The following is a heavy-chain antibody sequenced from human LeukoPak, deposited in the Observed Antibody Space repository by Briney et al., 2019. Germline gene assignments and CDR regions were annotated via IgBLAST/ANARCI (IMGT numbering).Heavy chain of an antibody. Sequence: PSETLSLTCAVSGGSFSGYYWTWIRQPPGKGLEWIGEINHSESPNYNPSLKSRVTMSVDTSKNQFSLNLTSVTDADAAVYYCARGQAPVASEVLDYWGQGTLVTVSS. D-gene: IGHD6-19*01. CDR1: GGSFSGYY. CDR3: ARGQAPVASEVLDY. CDR2: INHSESP. V-gene: IGHV4-34*01. J-gene: IGHJ4*02.